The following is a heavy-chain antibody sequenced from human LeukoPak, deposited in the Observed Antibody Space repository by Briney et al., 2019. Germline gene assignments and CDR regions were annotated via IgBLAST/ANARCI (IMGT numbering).Heavy chain of an antibody. CDR2: ISSSSRFL. V-gene: IGHV3-21*01. CDR1: GFTFRDYS. J-gene: IGHJ1*01. CDR3: VKDLMGAGATTAYLHH. Sequence: GGSLRLSCAASGFTFRDYSMNWVRQAPGKGLEWVSSISSSSRFLYYAGSVKGRFTISTDNAKKSLYLQMNGLRAEDMAVYYCVKDLMGAGATTAYLHHWGQGTLVTVSS. D-gene: IGHD1-26*01.